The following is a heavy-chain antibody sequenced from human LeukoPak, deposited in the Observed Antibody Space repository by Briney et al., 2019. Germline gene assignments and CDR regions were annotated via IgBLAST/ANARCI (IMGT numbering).Heavy chain of an antibody. D-gene: IGHD5-12*01. Sequence: LTGGSLRLSRVASGFTVSSNYMSWVSQAPGKGLECISVFYSGGDTYYAASVKGRFTISRDISKNTVHLQMNSLRAEDTAVYYCARAVVGSGYDYFDYWGQGTLVTVSS. CDR3: ARAVVGSGYDYFDY. CDR1: GFTVSSNY. V-gene: IGHV3-53*01. J-gene: IGHJ4*02. CDR2: FYSGGDT.